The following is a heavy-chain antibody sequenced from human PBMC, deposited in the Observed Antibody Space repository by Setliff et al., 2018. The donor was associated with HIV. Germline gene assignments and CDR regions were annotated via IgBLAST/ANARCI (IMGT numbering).Heavy chain of an antibody. CDR2: IIPILGTT. V-gene: IGHV1-69*08. CDR3: ARLDPGYYLDV. Sequence: SVKVSCKASGGTFSAYTISWVRQAPEQGLEWMGRIIPILGTTNYAQKFQGRVTITADKSTSTAYMELSSLRSEDTAVYYCARLDPGYYLDVWGKGTTVTVSS. D-gene: IGHD2-2*03. J-gene: IGHJ6*03. CDR1: GGTFSAYT.